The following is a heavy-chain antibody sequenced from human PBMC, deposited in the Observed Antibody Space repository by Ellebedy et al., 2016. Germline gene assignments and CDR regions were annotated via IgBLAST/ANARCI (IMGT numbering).Heavy chain of an antibody. V-gene: IGHV4-59*01. CDR3: ARIGGVSFGERPIDY. CDR1: GGPISRYY. J-gene: IGHJ4*02. CDR2: IYYTGTT. D-gene: IGHD3-10*01. Sequence: SEALSLTCIVSGGPISRYYWSWIRRPPGRGLEWIGNIYYTGTTNSNPSLQSRVTISRDTSKTQFALRLTSVTAADTAVYYCARIGGVSFGERPIDYWGQGTLVTVSS.